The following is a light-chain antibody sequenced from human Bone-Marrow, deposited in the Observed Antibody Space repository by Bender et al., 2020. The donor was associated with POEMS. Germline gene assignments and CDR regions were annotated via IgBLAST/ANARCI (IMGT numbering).Light chain of an antibody. CDR1: SNDVGNYNY. J-gene: IGLJ2*01. CDR2: DVS. CDR3: SSYGGSSNLL. V-gene: IGLV2-11*01. Sequence: QSALTQPRSVSGSPGQSVTIPCAGTSNDVGNYNYVSWYQQLPDKAPKLMIYDVSKRPSGVSDRFSGSKSGNTASLTISGLLAEDEADYYCSSYGGSSNLLFGGGTRLTVL.